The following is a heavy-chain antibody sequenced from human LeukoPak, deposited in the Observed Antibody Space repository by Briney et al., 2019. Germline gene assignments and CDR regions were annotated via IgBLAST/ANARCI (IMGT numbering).Heavy chain of an antibody. J-gene: IGHJ4*02. Sequence: SETLSLTCTVSGYSISSGYYWGWIRQPPGKGLEWIGSIYHSGSTYYNPSLKSRVTMSIDTSKNQFSLKLNSVTAADTAVYYCARDRGNIYQYINYWGQGILVTVSS. D-gene: IGHD1-26*01. V-gene: IGHV4-38-2*02. CDR1: GYSISSGYY. CDR2: IYHSGST. CDR3: ARDRGNIYQYINY.